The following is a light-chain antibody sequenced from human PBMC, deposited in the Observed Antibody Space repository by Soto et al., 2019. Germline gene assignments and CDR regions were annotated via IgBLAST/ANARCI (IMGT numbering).Light chain of an antibody. J-gene: IGKJ2*01. CDR3: QQTFYIPRT. V-gene: IGKV1-39*01. CDR1: QNVWTY. CDR2: GAS. Sequence: DIQMTQSPPSLSASVGDRVTITCRASQNVWTYLNWYQQKPGKAPRLLLYGASDLEDGVPARFSGSGSGTDFTLTISSLQPEDYATHYCQQTFYIPRTFGQGTKVDIK.